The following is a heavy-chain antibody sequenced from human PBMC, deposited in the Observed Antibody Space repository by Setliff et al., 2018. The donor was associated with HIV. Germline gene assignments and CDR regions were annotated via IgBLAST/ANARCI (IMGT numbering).Heavy chain of an antibody. V-gene: IGHV4-38-2*01. CDR2: IYQSGTT. J-gene: IGHJ4*02. CDR1: GFSISSGFF. Sequence: SETLSLTCAVSGFSISSGFFWGWVRQPPGKGLEWIGSIYQSGTTYYNPALKSRVTISADTSKNQFYLKLTSVTAADTAIYYCARPYDSLYGWGQGVLVTVSS. D-gene: IGHD3-22*01. CDR3: ARPYDSLYG.